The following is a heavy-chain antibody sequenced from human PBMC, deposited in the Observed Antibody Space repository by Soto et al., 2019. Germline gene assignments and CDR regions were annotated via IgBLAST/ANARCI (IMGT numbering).Heavy chain of an antibody. V-gene: IGHV3-23*01. J-gene: IGHJ4*02. Sequence: EVQLLESGGGLVQPGGSLRLSCAASGFTFSRFGMSWVRQAPGKGLEWVSGISGGGNPTYYSDSVKGRFTISRDSAKNTLYLQMNSLRTEDTAVYHCAKDITYDSSAYDSWGQGTLVTVSS. CDR3: AKDITYDSSAYDS. CDR2: ISGGGNPT. CDR1: GFTFSRFG. D-gene: IGHD3-22*01.